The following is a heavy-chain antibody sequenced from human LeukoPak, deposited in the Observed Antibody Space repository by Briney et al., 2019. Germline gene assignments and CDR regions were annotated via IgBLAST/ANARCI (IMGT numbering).Heavy chain of an antibody. Sequence: PGGSLRLSCAASGFTFSSYEMNWVRQAPGKGLEWVSYISSSGSAIYYADSVKGRFTISRDNAKNSLYLQMSSLRAEDTAVYYCASRRVAVPTTRAFDYWGQGTLVTVSS. CDR1: GFTFSSYE. CDR2: ISSSGSAI. CDR3: ASRRVAVPTTRAFDY. J-gene: IGHJ4*02. V-gene: IGHV3-48*03. D-gene: IGHD1-26*01.